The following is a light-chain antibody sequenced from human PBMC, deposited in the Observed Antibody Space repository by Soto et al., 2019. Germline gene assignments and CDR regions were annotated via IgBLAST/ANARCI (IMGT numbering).Light chain of an antibody. Sequence: EIVLTQSPATLSLSPGERATLSCRTSQSVTSSLAWYQQKPGQAPRLLIYDASNRATGIPARFSGSGSGTDFTLTISSLEPEDFAVYYCQQRNSWPPTFGQGTRLEI. CDR3: QQRNSWPPT. CDR2: DAS. V-gene: IGKV3-11*01. CDR1: QSVTSS. J-gene: IGKJ5*01.